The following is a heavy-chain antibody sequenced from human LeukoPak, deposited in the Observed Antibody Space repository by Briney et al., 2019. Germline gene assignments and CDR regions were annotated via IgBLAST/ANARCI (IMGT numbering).Heavy chain of an antibody. D-gene: IGHD5-24*01. CDR3: ARARYGLQRNDAFDM. CDR2: ISSSGSNI. V-gene: IGHV3-48*04. Sequence: GGSLRLSCAASGFTFDDYGMSWVRQAPGKGLEWVSYISSSGSNIFYADSVKGRFSISRDNARNSLYLQMNSLRVEDTAIYYCARARYGLQRNDAFDMWGQGTMVTVSS. CDR1: GFTFDDYG. J-gene: IGHJ3*02.